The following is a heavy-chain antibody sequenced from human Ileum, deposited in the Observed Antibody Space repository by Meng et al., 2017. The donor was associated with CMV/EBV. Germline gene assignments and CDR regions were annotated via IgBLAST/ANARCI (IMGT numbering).Heavy chain of an antibody. CDR1: GDPISGGSHS. CDR3: ARDLTNKWFYY. J-gene: IGHJ4*02. V-gene: IGHV4-39*07. D-gene: IGHD1-26*01. Sequence: HLQESGPGLVKPAGTLSLTCTASGDPISGGSHSWAWFRQPPGKRLEWIGSMYFSGIADYNPSLKSRVIISLHATQKQFSLRLTSVTAADSAVYFCARDLTNKWFYYWGQGTLVTVSS. CDR2: MYFSGIA.